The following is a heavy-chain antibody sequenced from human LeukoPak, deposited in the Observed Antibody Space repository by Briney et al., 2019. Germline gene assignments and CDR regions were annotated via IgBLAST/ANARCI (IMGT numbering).Heavy chain of an antibody. J-gene: IGHJ4*02. CDR2: IFYSGTT. D-gene: IGHD3/OR15-3a*01. CDR1: GGSISNYY. CDR3: ARGTHY. V-gene: IGHV4-59*01. Sequence: PSETLSLTCTVSGGSISNYYWNWIRQPPGKGLEWIGYIFYSGTTNYNPSLKSRVTISVDTSKNQFSLKLSSVTAADTAVYYCARGTHYWGQGTLVTVSS.